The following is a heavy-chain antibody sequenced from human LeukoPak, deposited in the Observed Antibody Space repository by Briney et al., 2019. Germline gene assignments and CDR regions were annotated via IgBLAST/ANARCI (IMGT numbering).Heavy chain of an antibody. Sequence: GGSLRLSCAASGFTFSSYVMSWVRQAPGKGLEWVSAISGSDGSTYYADSVKGRFTISRDNSKNTLYLQMNSLRAEDTAVYYCAKAGGASYYYDSSGYSSGDYWGQGTLVTVSS. CDR1: GFTFSSYV. J-gene: IGHJ4*02. CDR2: ISGSDGST. V-gene: IGHV3-23*01. D-gene: IGHD3-22*01. CDR3: AKAGGASYYYDSSGYSSGDY.